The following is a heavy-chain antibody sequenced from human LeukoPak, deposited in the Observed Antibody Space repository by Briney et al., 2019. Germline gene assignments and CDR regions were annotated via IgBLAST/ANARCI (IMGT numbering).Heavy chain of an antibody. Sequence: GASVKVSCKASGYTFTGYYMHWVRQAPGQGLEWMGGIIPIFDTGNYAQKFQGRVTITADQSTSTAYMELSSLRSEDTAVYFCARSYDCGGDCFEAFDIWGQGTMVTVSS. J-gene: IGHJ3*02. CDR1: GYTFTGYY. V-gene: IGHV1-69*13. D-gene: IGHD2-21*02. CDR2: IIPIFDTG. CDR3: ARSYDCGGDCFEAFDI.